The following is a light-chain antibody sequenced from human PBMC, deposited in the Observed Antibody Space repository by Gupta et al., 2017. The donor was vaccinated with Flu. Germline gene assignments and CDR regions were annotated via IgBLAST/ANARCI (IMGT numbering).Light chain of an antibody. CDR2: KVS. V-gene: IGKV2-30*01. CDR3: MQATHWPT. Sequence: RSSQSLVYSDGNIYLSWFHQRPGQSPRRLIYKVSNRDSGVPDRFSGSGSGTDFTLKISRVEAEDIGFYYCMQATHWPTFGQGTKLETK. CDR1: QSLVYSDGNIY. J-gene: IGKJ2*01.